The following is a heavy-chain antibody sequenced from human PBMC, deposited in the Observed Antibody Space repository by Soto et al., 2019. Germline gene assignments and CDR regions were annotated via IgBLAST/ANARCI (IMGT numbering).Heavy chain of an antibody. Sequence: QVQLVQSGAEVKKPGASVKVSCKASGYTFTSYYMHWVRQAPGQGLEWMGIINPSGGSTSYAQKFQGRVTMTGDTSTSTVYMELSSLRSEDTAVYYCAREADSSSWSNNWFDPWGQGTLVTVSS. CDR1: GYTFTSYY. D-gene: IGHD6-13*01. CDR3: AREADSSSWSNNWFDP. V-gene: IGHV1-46*01. J-gene: IGHJ5*02. CDR2: INPSGGST.